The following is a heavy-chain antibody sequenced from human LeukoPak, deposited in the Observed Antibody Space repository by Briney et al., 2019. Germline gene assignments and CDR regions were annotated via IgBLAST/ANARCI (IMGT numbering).Heavy chain of an antibody. CDR3: ASGAIVVVTRLRYYYGMDV. CDR1: GYTFTSYG. CDR2: ISAYNGNT. D-gene: IGHD2-21*02. Sequence: ASVKVSCKASGYTFTSYGISWVRQAPGQGLEWMGWISAYNGNTNYAQKLQGRVTMTTDTSTSTAYMELRSPRSDDTAVYYCASGAIVVVTRLRYYYGMDVWGQGTTVTVSS. J-gene: IGHJ6*02. V-gene: IGHV1-18*01.